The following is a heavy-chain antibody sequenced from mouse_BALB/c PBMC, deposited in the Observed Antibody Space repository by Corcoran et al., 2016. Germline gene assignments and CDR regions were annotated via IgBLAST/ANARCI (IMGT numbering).Heavy chain of an antibody. CDR1: GYTFTEYT. CDR3: ARRGGNYGWFAY. J-gene: IGHJ3*01. CDR2: INPNNDGT. D-gene: IGHD2-1*01. V-gene: IGHV1-18*01. Sequence: EVQMQQSGPELVKLGASVKISCKTSGYTFTEYTMHWVKQSHGKSLEWIGGINPNNDGTSYNQKFKGMATVNVDKSSSTAYMELRSLTSEDSAVYYCARRGGNYGWFAYWGQGTLVTVSA.